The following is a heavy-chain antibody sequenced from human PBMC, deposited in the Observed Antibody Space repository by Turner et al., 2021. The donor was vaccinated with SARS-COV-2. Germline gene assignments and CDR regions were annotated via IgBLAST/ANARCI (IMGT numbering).Heavy chain of an antibody. V-gene: IGHV3-66*01. CDR3: ARDLEVAGGMDV. CDR2: IYSCGST. J-gene: IGHJ6*02. CDR1: GFTVSSNY. Sequence: EVQLVESGGGLVQPGGSLRLPCAASGFTVSSNYMRWVRQAPGKGLEWVSLIYSCGSTFYADSVKGRFTISRDNSKNTLYLQMNSLRAEDTAVYYCARDLEVAGGMDVWGQGTTVTVSS.